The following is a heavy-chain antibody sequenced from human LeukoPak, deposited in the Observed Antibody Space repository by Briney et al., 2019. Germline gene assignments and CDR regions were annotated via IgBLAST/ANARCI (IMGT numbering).Heavy chain of an antibody. J-gene: IGHJ6*02. Sequence: GGSLRLSCAASGFTFSSYAMSWVRQAPGMGLEWVSVITGSGGNTYYADSVKGRFTISKDNSKNTVYLQMSSLRVDDTAVYYCAKAASSSWPSYYYGMDVWGQGTTVTVSS. CDR2: ITGSGGNT. V-gene: IGHV3-23*01. CDR3: AKAASSSWPSYYYGMDV. D-gene: IGHD6-13*01. CDR1: GFTFSSYA.